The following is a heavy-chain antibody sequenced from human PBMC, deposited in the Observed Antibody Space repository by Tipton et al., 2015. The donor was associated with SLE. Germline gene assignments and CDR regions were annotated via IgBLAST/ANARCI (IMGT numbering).Heavy chain of an antibody. CDR3: AGMSVTGYFGY. Sequence: QLVQSGAEVEKPGESLKISCQGSGFTFTTYWIGWVRQMPGKGLEWMGIIYPGDSETRYSPSFEGHVTISADKSSNTAYLEWDSLKAADTALYYCAGMSVTGYFGYWGRGTLVTVSS. D-gene: IGHD2-21*02. CDR2: IYPGDSET. V-gene: IGHV5-51*03. J-gene: IGHJ4*01. CDR1: GFTFTTYW.